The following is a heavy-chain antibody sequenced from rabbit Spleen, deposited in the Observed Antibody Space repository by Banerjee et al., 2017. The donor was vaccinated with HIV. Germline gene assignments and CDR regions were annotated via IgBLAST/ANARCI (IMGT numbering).Heavy chain of an antibody. CDR3: ARDGYTTGDYADFYGYYFSL. J-gene: IGHJ4*01. CDR2: IGAGSSGST. CDR1: GFSFSSSNY. Sequence: QSLEESGGDLVKPGGTLTLTCTASGFSFSSSNYMCWVRQAPGKGLEWIACIGAGSSGSTYYASWAKGRFTVSKTSSTTVTLQMTSLTAADTATYFCARDGYTTGDYADFYGYYFSLWGPGTLVTVS. V-gene: IGHV1S40*01. D-gene: IGHD7-1*01.